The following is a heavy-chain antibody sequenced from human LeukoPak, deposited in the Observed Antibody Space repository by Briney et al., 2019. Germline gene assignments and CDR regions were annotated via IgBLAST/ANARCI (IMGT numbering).Heavy chain of an antibody. J-gene: IGHJ3*02. D-gene: IGHD1-26*01. V-gene: IGHV3-9*01. CDR3: AKDRSGSGSYRDAFDI. Sequence: GGSLRLSCAVSGFTFNNYAMHWVRQVPGKGLEWVSGISWDSGSRGYADSVKGRFTISRDNAKNSLYLQMNSLRAEDTAFHYCAKDRSGSGSYRDAFDIWGQGTMVTVSS. CDR2: ISWDSGSR. CDR1: GFTFNNYA.